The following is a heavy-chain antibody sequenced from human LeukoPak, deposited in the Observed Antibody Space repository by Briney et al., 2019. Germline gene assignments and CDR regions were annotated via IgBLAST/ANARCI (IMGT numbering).Heavy chain of an antibody. Sequence: GGSLRLSCAASGFTFSSYGMHWVRQAPGKGLEWVAVIWYDGSNKYYADSVKGRFTISRDNSKNTLYLQMNSLKTEDTAVYYCTTDRWLQPFDYWGQGTLVTVSS. V-gene: IGHV3-33*01. CDR3: TTDRWLQPFDY. J-gene: IGHJ4*02. D-gene: IGHD5-24*01. CDR1: GFTFSSYG. CDR2: IWYDGSNK.